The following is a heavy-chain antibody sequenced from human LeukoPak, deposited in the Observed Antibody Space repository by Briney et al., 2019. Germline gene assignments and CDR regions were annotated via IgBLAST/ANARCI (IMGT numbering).Heavy chain of an antibody. J-gene: IGHJ4*02. Sequence: GGSLRLSCAASGFTFSSYAMSWVRQAPGKGLEWVSAISGSGGSTYYADSVKGRFTISRDNSKNTLYLQMNSLRAEDTAVYYCARLPAAGSDRHFDYSGQGTLVTVSS. CDR3: ARLPAAGSDRHFDY. CDR2: ISGSGGST. D-gene: IGHD6-13*01. V-gene: IGHV3-23*01. CDR1: GFTFSSYA.